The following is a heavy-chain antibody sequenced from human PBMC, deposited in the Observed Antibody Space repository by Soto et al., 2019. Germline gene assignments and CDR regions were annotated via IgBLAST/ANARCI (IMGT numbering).Heavy chain of an antibody. CDR1: GFTFKTHA. CDR3: GKEVGDYVPYYYGVDV. CDR2: IAYDGNEK. J-gene: IGHJ6*02. D-gene: IGHD1-26*01. V-gene: IGHV3-30*18. Sequence: QVQLVESGGGVVQPGTSLRLSCAASGFTFKTHAMHWVRQAPGKGLEWMAVIAYDGNEKFYADSVKGRFTISRDNSKNALYLQIKTLRNEDTAVDYWGKEVGDYVPYYYGVDVWGQGTTVTVSS.